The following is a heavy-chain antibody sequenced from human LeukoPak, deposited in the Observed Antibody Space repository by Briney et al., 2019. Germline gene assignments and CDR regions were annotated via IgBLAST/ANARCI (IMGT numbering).Heavy chain of an antibody. CDR1: GYTFTSYY. CDR3: ARDRRYCSSTSCLGYYYYYMDV. D-gene: IGHD2-2*01. CDR2: INPNSGGT. J-gene: IGHJ6*03. V-gene: IGHV1-2*06. Sequence: ASVKVSCKASGYTFTSYYMHWVRQAPGQGLEWMGRINPNSGGTNYAQKFQGRVTMTRDTSISTAYMELSRLRSDDTAVYYCARDRRYCSSTSCLGYYYYYMDVWGKGTTVTVSS.